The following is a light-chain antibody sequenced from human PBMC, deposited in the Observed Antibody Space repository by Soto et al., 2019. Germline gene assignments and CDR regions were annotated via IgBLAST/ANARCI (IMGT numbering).Light chain of an antibody. CDR2: GAS. J-gene: IGKJ1*01. Sequence: EIVMTQSPATLSVSPGERATLSCRASQSVSSSLAWYQQKPGQAPRLLIYGASTRATGIPARFSGSGSEAEFTLIISSLQSEDSAVYYCQQYNNWWTFGQGTKVEIK. CDR1: QSVSSS. V-gene: IGKV3-15*01. CDR3: QQYNNWWT.